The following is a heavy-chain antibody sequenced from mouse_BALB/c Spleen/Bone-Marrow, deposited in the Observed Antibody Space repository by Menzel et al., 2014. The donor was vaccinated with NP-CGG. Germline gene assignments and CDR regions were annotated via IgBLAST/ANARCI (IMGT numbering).Heavy chain of an antibody. J-gene: IGHJ4*01. D-gene: IGHD2-1*01. Sequence: EVQVVESGPGLVKPSQSLSLTCTVTGYSIXSDYAWNWIRQFPGNKLEWMVYITYSGTTSYNPSPKSRISITRDTSKNQFFLQLNSVTTEDTATYYCARGNGNYAMDYWGRGTSVTVSS. CDR3: ARGNGNYAMDY. V-gene: IGHV3-2*02. CDR2: ITYSGTT. CDR1: GYSIXSDYA.